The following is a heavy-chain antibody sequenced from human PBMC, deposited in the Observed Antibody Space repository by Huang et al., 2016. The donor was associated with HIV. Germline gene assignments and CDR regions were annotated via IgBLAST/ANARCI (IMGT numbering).Heavy chain of an antibody. J-gene: IGHJ4*02. CDR3: GGSSGYWSFDY. Sequence: QVELVQSGGEVKKPGASVKVSCKASDYTFTSYGCSWVRQAPGQGLEWMGWISTNNGDTNYAQKFQGRVTMTTDTSTSTAYMELRSLRSDDTAVYYCGGSSGYWSFDYWGQGTLVTVSS. CDR2: ISTNNGDT. D-gene: IGHD3-22*01. V-gene: IGHV1-18*04. CDR1: DYTFTSYG.